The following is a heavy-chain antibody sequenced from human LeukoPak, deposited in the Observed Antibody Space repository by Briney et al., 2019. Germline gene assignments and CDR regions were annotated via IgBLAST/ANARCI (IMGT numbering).Heavy chain of an antibody. V-gene: IGHV4-59*01. CDR1: GGAISGDY. CDR3: ARRIRTMTQFDY. D-gene: IGHD2-2*01. CDR2: SSNTGDI. Sequence: LSETLSLTCTVSGGAISGDYWSWIRPPPGEGLEWIAYSSNTGDINYNHSLNGRVSITIMSSQNQHSLYLRSVTAAETAVYYCARRIRTMTQFDYWGQGTLVTVSS. J-gene: IGHJ4*02.